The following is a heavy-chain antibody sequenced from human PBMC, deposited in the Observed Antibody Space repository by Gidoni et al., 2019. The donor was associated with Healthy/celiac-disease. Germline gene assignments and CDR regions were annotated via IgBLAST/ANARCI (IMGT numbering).Heavy chain of an antibody. J-gene: IGHJ6*02. CDR2: ISGSGGST. V-gene: IGHV3-23*01. CDR1: GFTFSSYA. CDR3: AKATLEGGSGGLKYYYYYYGMDV. Sequence: EVQLLESGGGLVQPGGSLRLSCAASGFTFSSYAMSWVRQAPGKGLEWVSAISGSGGSTYYADSGKGRFTISRDNSKNTLYLQMNSLRAEDTAVYYCAKATLEGGSGGLKYYYYYYGMDVWGQGTTVTVSS. D-gene: IGHD3-10*01.